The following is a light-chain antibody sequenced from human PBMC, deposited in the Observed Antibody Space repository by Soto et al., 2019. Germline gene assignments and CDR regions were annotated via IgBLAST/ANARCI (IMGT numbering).Light chain of an antibody. CDR3: QQLTSYPLT. J-gene: IGKJ4*01. Sequence: GNRVTITCQASQDIATYLNWYQQKPGKAPNLLIYDASNLETGVPSRFSGGGSGTHFTFTISNLQPEDIATYYCQQLTSYPLTFGGGTKVDIK. CDR1: QDIATY. V-gene: IGKV1-33*01. CDR2: DAS.